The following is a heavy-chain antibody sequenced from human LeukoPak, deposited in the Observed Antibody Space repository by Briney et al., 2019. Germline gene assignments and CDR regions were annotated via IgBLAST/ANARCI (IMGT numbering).Heavy chain of an antibody. CDR1: GGSISSSSYN. J-gene: IGHJ3*02. Sequence: PSETLSLTCTVSGGSISSSSYNWGWIRQPPGKGLEWIGNIYYSGTTYYNPSLKSRVTISVDTSKNQFSLKLSSVAAADTAVYYCARLGWATSYYDSSGYYYGAFDIWGQGTMVTVSS. V-gene: IGHV4-39*01. CDR2: IYYSGTT. D-gene: IGHD3-22*01. CDR3: ARLGWATSYYDSSGYYYGAFDI.